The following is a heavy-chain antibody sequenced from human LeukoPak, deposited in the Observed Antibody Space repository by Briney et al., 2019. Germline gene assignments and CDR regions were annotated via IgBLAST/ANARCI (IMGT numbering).Heavy chain of an antibody. D-gene: IGHD1-26*01. CDR2: IYYSGST. J-gene: IGHJ4*02. CDR3: ARYRYSRSDY. V-gene: IGHV4-39*01. Sequence: SETLSLTCTLSGGSISSSSYYWGWIRQPPGKGLEWIGSIYYSGSTYYNPSLKSRVTISVDTSKNQFSLKLSSVTAADTAVYYCARYRYSRSDYWGQGTLVTVSS. CDR1: GGSISSSSYY.